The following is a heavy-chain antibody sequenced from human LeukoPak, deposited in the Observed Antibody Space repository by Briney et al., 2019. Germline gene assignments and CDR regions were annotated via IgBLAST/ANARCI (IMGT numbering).Heavy chain of an antibody. V-gene: IGHV1-2*02. CDR3: AREDLYCSGGSCYAHWFDY. Sequence: ASVKVSCKASGYTFTGYYIHWVRQAPGQGLEWMGWINPNSGGTNYAQKFQGRVTMTRDTSISTAYMELSRLRSDDTAVYYCAREDLYCSGGSCYAHWFDYWGQGTLVTVSS. CDR1: GYTFTGYY. CDR2: INPNSGGT. D-gene: IGHD2-15*01. J-gene: IGHJ4*02.